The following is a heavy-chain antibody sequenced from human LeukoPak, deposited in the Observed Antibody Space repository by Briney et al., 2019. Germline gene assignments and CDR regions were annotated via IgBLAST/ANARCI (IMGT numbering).Heavy chain of an antibody. CDR3: ARDLRELHQYYFDY. J-gene: IGHJ4*02. D-gene: IGHD1-26*01. Sequence: SVKVSCKASGGTFSSYTISWVRQAPGQGLEWMERIIPILGIANYAQKFQGRVTITADKSTSTAYMELSSLRSEDTAVYYCARDLRELHQYYFDYWGQGTLVTVSS. V-gene: IGHV1-69*04. CDR1: GGTFSSYT. CDR2: IIPILGIA.